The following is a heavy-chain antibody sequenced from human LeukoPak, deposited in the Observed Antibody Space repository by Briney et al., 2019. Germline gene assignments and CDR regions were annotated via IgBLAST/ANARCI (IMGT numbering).Heavy chain of an antibody. Sequence: SETLSLTCTVSGGSISSYYWNWIRQPAGKGLEWIRRIYPSGSTNYNPSLKSRVTISLDKSKNQFSLKLSSVTAADTAVYYCARDLVGATTLFDYWGQGTLVTVSS. CDR2: IYPSGST. D-gene: IGHD1-26*01. CDR1: GGSISSYY. V-gene: IGHV4-4*07. J-gene: IGHJ4*02. CDR3: ARDLVGATTLFDY.